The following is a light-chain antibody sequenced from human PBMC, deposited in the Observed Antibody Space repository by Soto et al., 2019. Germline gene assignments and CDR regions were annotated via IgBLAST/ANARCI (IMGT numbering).Light chain of an antibody. CDR2: GNS. CDR1: SSNIGTGYD. J-gene: IGLJ1*01. CDR3: QSYDSSLSAYV. V-gene: IGLV1-40*01. Sequence: QSVLTQPPSLSGAPGQRVTISCTGSSSNIGTGYDVHWYQQLPGTVPKLLIYGNSNRPSGVPDRFSGSKSGTSASLAITGLQAEDEADYYCQSYDSSLSAYVFGTGTKSPS.